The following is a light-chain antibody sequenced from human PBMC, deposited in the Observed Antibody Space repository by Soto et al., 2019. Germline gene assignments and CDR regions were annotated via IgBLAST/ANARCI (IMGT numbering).Light chain of an antibody. V-gene: IGKV3-15*01. Sequence: EIVMTQSPATLSVSPGERATLSCRASQSVSNNLAWYQKKPGQAPRLLIYGASTRATGIPARFSGGGSGTEFTLTISSLQSEDFAVYYCHQYNNSWTFGQGTRVEIK. J-gene: IGKJ1*01. CDR1: QSVSNN. CDR2: GAS. CDR3: HQYNNSWT.